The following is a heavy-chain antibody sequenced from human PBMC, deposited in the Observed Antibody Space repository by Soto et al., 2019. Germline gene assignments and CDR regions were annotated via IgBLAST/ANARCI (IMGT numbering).Heavy chain of an antibody. CDR3: AKNGPRSGYSSSSTDLDY. CDR2: ISSSGSNT. Sequence: GGSLRLSCAVSGFTFSNYAMSWVRQAPGKGLEWVSAISSSGSNTYYADSVKGRFTISRDSSKNTLYLHMNSLRAEDTAVYYCAKNGPRSGYSSSSTDLDYWGQGTLVTVS. V-gene: IGHV3-23*01. D-gene: IGHD6-6*01. J-gene: IGHJ4*02. CDR1: GFTFSNYA.